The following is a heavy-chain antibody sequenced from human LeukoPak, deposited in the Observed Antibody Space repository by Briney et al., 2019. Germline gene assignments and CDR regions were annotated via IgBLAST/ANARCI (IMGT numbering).Heavy chain of an antibody. D-gene: IGHD6-6*01. CDR2: ISWNRGSI. J-gene: IGHJ4*02. CDR3: TKDTTYSTSSFDF. V-gene: IGHV3-9*01. CDR1: GFTFDDYA. Sequence: GGSLRLSCAASGFTFDDYAMHWVRQAPGKGLEWVSGISWNRGSIGYADSVKGRFTISRDNAESSLYLQMNRLRPEDTALYYCTKDTTYSTSSFDFWGQGILVAVSS.